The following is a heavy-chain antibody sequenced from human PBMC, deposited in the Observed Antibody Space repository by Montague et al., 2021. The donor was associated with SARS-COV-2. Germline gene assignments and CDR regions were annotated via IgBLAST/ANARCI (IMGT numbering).Heavy chain of an antibody. J-gene: IGHJ6*02. D-gene: IGHD1-26*01. Sequence: SLRLSCAASGFTFSDSYMSWVRQAPGRGLEWIAYMSNSGHFASYADSVKGRFTISRDNAKNSLYLQMNGLRAEDTAMYYCARDLWGAQSGMDVWGQGTTVTVSS. CDR2: MSNSGHFA. CDR3: ARDLWGAQSGMDV. CDR1: GFTFSDSY. V-gene: IGHV3-11*06.